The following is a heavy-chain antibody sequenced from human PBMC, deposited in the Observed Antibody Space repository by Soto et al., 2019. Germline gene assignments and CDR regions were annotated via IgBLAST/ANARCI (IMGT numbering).Heavy chain of an antibody. CDR1: GFTFSDYY. D-gene: IGHD5-12*01. Sequence: GGSLRLSCAASGFTFSDYYMSWIRQAPGKGLEWVSYMSNTGATIYYADSVKGRFTISRDNAKNSLFLQMNSLRAEDTAVYYCARREPNGYHYTYWGQGTLVTVSS. J-gene: IGHJ4*02. CDR2: MSNTGATI. CDR3: ARREPNGYHYTY. V-gene: IGHV3-11*01.